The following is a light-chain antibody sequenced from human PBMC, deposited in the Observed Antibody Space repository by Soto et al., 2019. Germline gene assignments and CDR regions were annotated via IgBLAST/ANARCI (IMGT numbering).Light chain of an antibody. J-gene: IGKJ1*01. CDR2: AAS. CDR1: QAIRTA. Sequence: AIRLTHSPSSLYASVGDRVTITCRASQAIRTALGWYQQKPGKVPKLLIYAASILQSGVPSRFSGSGSGTDFTLTISSLQPEDFATYYCLLDFRYFWAFGQGTKV. CDR3: LLDFRYFWA. V-gene: IGKV1-6*01.